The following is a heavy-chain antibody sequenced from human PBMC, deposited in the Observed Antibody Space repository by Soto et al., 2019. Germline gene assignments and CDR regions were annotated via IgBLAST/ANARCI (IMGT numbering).Heavy chain of an antibody. CDR1: GFTFNSYS. Sequence: GGSLRLSCAASGFTFNSYSMAWVRQAPGKGLEYISSISSDTTYIFYADSVKGRFTISRDNAKTSLFLQMNTLGVEDTAVYYCVRNSSRLDYWGQGALVTVSS. CDR2: ISSDTTYI. J-gene: IGHJ4*02. D-gene: IGHD2-2*01. V-gene: IGHV3-21*01. CDR3: VRNSSRLDY.